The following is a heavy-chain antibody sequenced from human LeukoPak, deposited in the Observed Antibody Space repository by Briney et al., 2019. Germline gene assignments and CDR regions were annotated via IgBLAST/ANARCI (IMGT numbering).Heavy chain of an antibody. D-gene: IGHD1-26*01. CDR1: GYTFTTYG. V-gene: IGHV1-18*01. CDR3: ARGDHSGSYLIDY. J-gene: IGHJ4*02. CDR2: ITPYNGHT. Sequence: GASVKVSCKASGYTFTTYGISWVRQAPGQGLEWMAWITPYNGHTNYAQKFQGRVTMTTDTPTSTAYMELRSLRFDDTAVYYCARGDHSGSYLIDYWGQGTLVTVSS.